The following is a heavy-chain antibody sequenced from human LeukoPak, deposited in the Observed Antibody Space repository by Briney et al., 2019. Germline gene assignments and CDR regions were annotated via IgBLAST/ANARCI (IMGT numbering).Heavy chain of an antibody. Sequence: GGSLRLSCVVSGFTFSASAMSWVRQAPGKGLEWVSGISESGGSTYYADSVKGRLTSSRDNSKNTLYLQMNNLRAEDTAAYYCAKGSFWGQGTLVTVSS. CDR2: ISESGGST. CDR3: AKGSF. J-gene: IGHJ4*02. D-gene: IGHD3-10*01. V-gene: IGHV3-23*01. CDR1: GFTFSASA.